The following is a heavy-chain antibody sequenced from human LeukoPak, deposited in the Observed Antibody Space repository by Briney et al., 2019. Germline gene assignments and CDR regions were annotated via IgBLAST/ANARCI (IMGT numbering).Heavy chain of an antibody. Sequence: GGSLRLSCATSGFTFTYAWMNWVRQAPGEGLEWVGRIASRPAGGATDYADSVRGRFSISRDDSKNTLYLQMNSLETEDTAVYYCTTEGQQMESSGFDYWGQGTPVTVSS. V-gene: IGHV3-15*07. CDR3: TTEGQQMESSGFDY. D-gene: IGHD3-10*01. CDR1: GFTFTYAW. J-gene: IGHJ4*02. CDR2: IASRPAGGAT.